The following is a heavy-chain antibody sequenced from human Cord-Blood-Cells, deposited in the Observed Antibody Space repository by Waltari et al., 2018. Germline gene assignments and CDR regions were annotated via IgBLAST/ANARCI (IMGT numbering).Heavy chain of an antibody. V-gene: IGHV1-24*01. D-gene: IGHD3-22*01. CDR2: FDPEDGET. CDR1: GYTLPELS. CDR3: ATNTPPYDSSGYYFDY. Sequence: QVQLVQSGAEVKKPGASVKVSCKVSGYTLPELSMPGVRQAPGKGLEWMGGFDPEDGETIYAQKFQGRVTMTEDTSTDTAYMELSSLRSEDTAVYYCATNTPPYDSSGYYFDYWGQGTLVTVSS. J-gene: IGHJ4*02.